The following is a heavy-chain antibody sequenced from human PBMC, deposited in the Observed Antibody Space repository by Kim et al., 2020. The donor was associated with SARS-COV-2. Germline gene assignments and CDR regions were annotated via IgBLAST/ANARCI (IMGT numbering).Heavy chain of an antibody. Sequence: SETLSLTCTVSGVSISSSSYYWGWIRQPPGKGLEWIGSIYYSGSTYYNPSLKSRVTISVDTSKNQFSLKLSSVTAADTAGYYCARRRDVVVTASRDAFD. V-gene: IGHV4-39*01. D-gene: IGHD2-21*02. CDR2: IYYSGST. CDR1: GVSISSSSYY. CDR3: ARRRDVVVTASRDAFD. J-gene: IGHJ3*02.